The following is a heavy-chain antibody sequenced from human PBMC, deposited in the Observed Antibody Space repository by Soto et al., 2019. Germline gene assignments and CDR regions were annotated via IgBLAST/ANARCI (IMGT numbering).Heavy chain of an antibody. CDR3: ARAEDLGYCSSTSCPGLGPFDY. V-gene: IGHV1-18*01. D-gene: IGHD2-2*01. Sequence: QVQLVQSGAEVKKPGASVKVSCKASGYTFTSYGISWVRQAPGQGLEWMGWISAYNGNTNYAQKLQGRGTMTTDTSTSTAYMGLRSLRSDDTAVYYCARAEDLGYCSSTSCPGLGPFDYWGQGTLVTVSS. CDR2: ISAYNGNT. CDR1: GYTFTSYG. J-gene: IGHJ4*02.